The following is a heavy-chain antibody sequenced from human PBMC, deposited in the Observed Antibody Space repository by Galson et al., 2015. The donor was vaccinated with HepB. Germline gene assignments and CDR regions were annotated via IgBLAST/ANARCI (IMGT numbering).Heavy chain of an antibody. CDR1: GFTFSSYG. V-gene: IGHV3-30*02. Sequence: SLRLSCAASGFTFSSYGMHWVRQAPGKGLEWVAFIRYDGSNKYYADSVKGRFTISRDNSKNTLYLQMNSLRAEDTAVYYCATLTSSYYYGSGSYYGPEYYYGMDVWGQGTTVTVSS. CDR2: IRYDGSNK. CDR3: ATLTSSYYYGSGSYYGPEYYYGMDV. D-gene: IGHD3-10*01. J-gene: IGHJ6*02.